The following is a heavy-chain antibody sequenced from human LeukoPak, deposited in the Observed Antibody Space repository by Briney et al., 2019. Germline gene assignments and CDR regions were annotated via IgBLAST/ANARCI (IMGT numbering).Heavy chain of an antibody. D-gene: IGHD3-22*01. Sequence: NSSETLSLTCAVHGESFSAFSWNWLRQPPGRGLEWIGEISHRGRTTYNPSLNSRVIISVDASKNQFSLNLTSVTAADTAVYYCARGVVVKFPYMDVWAKGPRSPSP. CDR3: ARGVVVKFPYMDV. CDR1: GESFSAFS. J-gene: IGHJ6*03. CDR2: ISHRGRT. V-gene: IGHV4-34*01.